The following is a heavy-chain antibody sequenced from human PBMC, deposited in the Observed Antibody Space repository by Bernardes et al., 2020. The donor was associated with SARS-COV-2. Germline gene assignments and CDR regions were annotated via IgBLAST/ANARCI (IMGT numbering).Heavy chain of an antibody. CDR3: AKEVGFGEPAFYYGMDV. Sequence: GGSLRLSCAASGFTFSSYGMHWVRQAPGKGLEWVAVISYDGSNKYYADSVKGRFTISRDNSKNTLYLQMNSLRAEDTAVYYCAKEVGFGEPAFYYGMDVWGQGTTVTVSS. D-gene: IGHD3-10*01. CDR1: GFTFSSYG. CDR2: ISYDGSNK. V-gene: IGHV3-30*18. J-gene: IGHJ6*02.